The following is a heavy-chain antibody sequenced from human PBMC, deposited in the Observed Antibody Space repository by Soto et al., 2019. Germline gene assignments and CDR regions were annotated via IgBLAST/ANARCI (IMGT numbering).Heavy chain of an antibody. CDR3: ARARLSNGDPNIYFFYGLDV. J-gene: IGHJ6*02. Sequence: QVQLVQSGAEVKRPGSSVKVSCKASGDMFRNSAFTWVRQAPGQGLAWMGVIIPLFRKTNVAQNFQGRVTFTADESTSSLYMEASSLISEDTAVYYCARARLSNGDPNIYFFYGLDVWGQGTTITVSS. D-gene: IGHD3-10*01. V-gene: IGHV1-69*01. CDR1: GDMFRNSA. CDR2: IIPLFRKT.